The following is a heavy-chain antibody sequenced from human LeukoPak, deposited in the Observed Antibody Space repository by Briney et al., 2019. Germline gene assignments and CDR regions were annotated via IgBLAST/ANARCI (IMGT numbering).Heavy chain of an antibody. Sequence: PGGSLRLSCAASGFTFSSYGMRWVRQAPGKGLEWVAFIWCDGSNKYYADSVKGRFTISRDNSKNTLYLQMNSLRAEDTAVYYCASSLDSSGYYYYGMDVWGQGTTVTVSS. CDR2: IWCDGSNK. J-gene: IGHJ6*02. CDR1: GFTFSSYG. D-gene: IGHD3-22*01. V-gene: IGHV3-33*08. CDR3: ASSLDSSGYYYYGMDV.